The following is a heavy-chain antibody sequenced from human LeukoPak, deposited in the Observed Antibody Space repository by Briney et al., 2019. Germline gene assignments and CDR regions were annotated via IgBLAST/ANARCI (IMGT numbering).Heavy chain of an antibody. CDR2: IIPIFGTA. CDR3: ARSVSGWYDANWFDP. CDR1: GGTFSSYA. Sequence: SVKVSCKASGGTFSSYAISWVRQAPGQGLEWMGGIIPIFGTANYAQKFQGRVTITTDESTSTAYMELSSLRSEDTTVYYCARSVSGWYDANWFDPWGQGTLATVSS. D-gene: IGHD6-19*01. V-gene: IGHV1-69*05. J-gene: IGHJ5*02.